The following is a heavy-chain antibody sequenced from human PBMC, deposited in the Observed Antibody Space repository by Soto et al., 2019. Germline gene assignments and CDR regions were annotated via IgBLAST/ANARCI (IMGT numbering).Heavy chain of an antibody. CDR3: AKCLGASYYYGMDV. CDR1: GFTFSSYA. V-gene: IGHV3-23*01. D-gene: IGHD3-10*01. CDR2: ISGSGGST. J-gene: IGHJ6*02. Sequence: GGSLRLSCAASGFTFSSYAMSWVRQAPGKGLEWVSAISGSGGSTYYADSVKGRFTISRDNSKNTLYLQMNSLRAEDTAVYYCAKCLGASYYYGMDVWGQGTTVTVSS.